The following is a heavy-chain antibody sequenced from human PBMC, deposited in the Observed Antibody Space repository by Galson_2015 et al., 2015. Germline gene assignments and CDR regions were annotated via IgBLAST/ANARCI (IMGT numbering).Heavy chain of an antibody. V-gene: IGHV3-21*01. D-gene: IGHD3-22*01. Sequence: SLRLSCAASGFTFSSYTMNWVRQAPGKGLEWVSSISSSTGTYIYYADSVKGRFTISRDNAKNSLYLQMNSLRAEDTAVYYCARVFHDSSGYYNFDYWGQGTLVTVSS. CDR2: ISSSTGTYI. J-gene: IGHJ4*02. CDR3: ARVFHDSSGYYNFDY. CDR1: GFTFSSYT.